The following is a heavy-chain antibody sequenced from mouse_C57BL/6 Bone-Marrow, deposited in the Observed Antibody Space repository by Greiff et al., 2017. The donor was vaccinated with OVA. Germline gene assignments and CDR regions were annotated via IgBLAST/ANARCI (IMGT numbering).Heavy chain of an antibody. CDR1: GFNIKDDY. D-gene: IGHD3-2*02. CDR3: TLDSSGYWFAY. J-gene: IGHJ3*01. CDR2: IDPENGDT. V-gene: IGHV14-4*01. Sequence: LQQSGAELVRPGASVKLSCTASGFNIKDDYMHWVKQRPEQGLEWIGWIDPENGDTEYASKFQGKATITADTSSNTAYLQLSSLTSEDTAVYYCTLDSSGYWFAYWGQGTLVTVSA.